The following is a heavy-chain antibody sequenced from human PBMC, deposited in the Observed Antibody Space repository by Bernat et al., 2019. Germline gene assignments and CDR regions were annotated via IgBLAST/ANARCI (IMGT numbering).Heavy chain of an antibody. CDR3: AGGSYGDYYYMDV. CDR2: IIPIFGTP. J-gene: IGHJ6*03. CDR1: GGTFSRYA. D-gene: IGHD1-26*01. Sequence: QVQLVQSGAEVKKPGSSVKVSCKASGGTFSRYAISWVRQAPGQGLEWMGGIIPIFGTPNYAQKFQGRVTITADESTSTAYMELRSLRSEDTAVYSCAGGSYGDYYYMDVWGTGPTVLVSS. V-gene: IGHV1-69*01.